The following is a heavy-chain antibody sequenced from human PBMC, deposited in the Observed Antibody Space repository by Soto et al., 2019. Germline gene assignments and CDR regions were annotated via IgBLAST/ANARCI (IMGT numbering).Heavy chain of an antibody. V-gene: IGHV1-2*04. CDR2: IDPNSGGT. Sequence: QVQVVQSGAEVKKPGASVKVSCKASGYTFTDYFMHWMRQAPGQGFEWMGWIDPNSGGTSYAQKFQGWVPMTRDTSISTAYMELSRLKSDDTAVYYCARGPNTGSFDYWGQGTLVTVSS. CDR3: ARGPNTGSFDY. J-gene: IGHJ4*02. CDR1: GYTFTDYF. D-gene: IGHD5-12*01.